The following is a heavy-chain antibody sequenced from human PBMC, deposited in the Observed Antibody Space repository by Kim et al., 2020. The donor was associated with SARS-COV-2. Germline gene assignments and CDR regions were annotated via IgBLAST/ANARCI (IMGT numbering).Heavy chain of an antibody. CDR2: ISSSSSTI. J-gene: IGHJ6*02. CDR1: GFTFSSYS. Sequence: GGSLRLSCAASGFTFSSYSMNWVRQAPGKGLEWVSYISSSSSTIYYADSVKGRFTISRDNAKNSLYLQMNSLRDEDTAVYYCAKDSSGWPPYYYYYGMDVWGQGTTVTVSS. D-gene: IGHD6-19*01. CDR3: AKDSSGWPPYYYYYGMDV. V-gene: IGHV3-48*02.